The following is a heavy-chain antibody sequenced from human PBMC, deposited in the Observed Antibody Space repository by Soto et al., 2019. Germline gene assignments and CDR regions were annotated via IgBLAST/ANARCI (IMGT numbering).Heavy chain of an antibody. V-gene: IGHV4-61*01. J-gene: IGHJ4*02. D-gene: IGHD3-3*01. CDR1: GGSFKSGSYS. CDR3: ARDFAYFDS. Sequence: SETLSLTCTVSGGSFKSGSYSWSWIRQPPGKGLEWIGYVDHTGRTSYNPSLKSRVSISMDTSKNQFSLNLDSVTAADTAVYFCARDFAYFDSWGQGTLVTVSS. CDR2: VDHTGRT.